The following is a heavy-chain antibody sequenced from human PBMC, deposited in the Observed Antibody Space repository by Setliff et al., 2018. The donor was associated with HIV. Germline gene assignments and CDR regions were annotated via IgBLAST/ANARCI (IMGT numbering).Heavy chain of an antibody. V-gene: IGHV4-38-2*02. CDR3: ARESASTIFGVVIPSWFDP. D-gene: IGHD3-3*01. Sequence: PSLTCGVSGYSISRGYYWGWMRQPPGKGLEWIGTIYHSGSTYYNPSLKSRVTISVDTSQNQFSLKLTSVTAADTAVYYCARESASTIFGVVIPSWFDPWGQGILVTVSS. J-gene: IGHJ5*02. CDR1: GYSISRGYY. CDR2: IYHSGST.